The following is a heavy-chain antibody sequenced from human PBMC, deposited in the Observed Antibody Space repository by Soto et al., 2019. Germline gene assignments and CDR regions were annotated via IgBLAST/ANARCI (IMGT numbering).Heavy chain of an antibody. Sequence: SETLSLTCAVSGRSISSYYWSWIRQPPGKGLEWIGYIYNSGSTNYNPALKSRVTTSVDTSKNQFSLKLTSVTAADTAVYYCARDRVGVSSNWFDSWGRGTLVTVSS. V-gene: IGHV4-59*01. CDR3: ARDRVGVSSNWFDS. CDR1: GRSISSYY. D-gene: IGHD1-26*01. J-gene: IGHJ5*01. CDR2: IYNSGST.